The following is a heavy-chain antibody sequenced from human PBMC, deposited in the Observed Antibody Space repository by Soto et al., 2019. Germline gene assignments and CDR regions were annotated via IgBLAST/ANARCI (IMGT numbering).Heavy chain of an antibody. CDR3: VRDPYLPAAGRLSSLHY. CDR1: GFSFSSYA. J-gene: IGHJ4*02. CDR2: IWYDGVNK. Sequence: QVQLVESGGGVVQPGRSLRLSCAASGFSFSSYAMHWVRQAPGKGLAWVAVIWYDGVNKYYADSVKGRFTISRDNSNNTLYVQMNSLKAEETAVYYCVRDPYLPAAGRLSSLHYWGPGTLVTVSS. D-gene: IGHD2-2*01. V-gene: IGHV3-33*01.